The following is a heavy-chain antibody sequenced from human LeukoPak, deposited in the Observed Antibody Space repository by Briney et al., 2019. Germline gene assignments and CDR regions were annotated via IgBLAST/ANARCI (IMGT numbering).Heavy chain of an antibody. CDR2: ISSSSSYI. V-gene: IGHV3-21*01. D-gene: IGHD3-22*01. CDR3: ARGRYYYDGSGYSH. Sequence: GGSLRLSCAASGFTFSSYSMNWVRQAPGKGLEWVSSISSSSSYICYADSVKGRFTISRDNAKNSLYLQMNSLRAEDTAVYYCARGRYYYDGSGYSHWGQGTLVTVSS. J-gene: IGHJ4*02. CDR1: GFTFSSYS.